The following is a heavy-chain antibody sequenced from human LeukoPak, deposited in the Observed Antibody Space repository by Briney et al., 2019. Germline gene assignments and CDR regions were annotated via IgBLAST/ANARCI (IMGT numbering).Heavy chain of an antibody. CDR1: GYTFTGYY. CDR3: ARDRDLWFGELFRGDY. D-gene: IGHD3-10*01. V-gene: IGHV1-2*02. J-gene: IGHJ4*02. Sequence: ASVKVSCKASGYTFTGYYMHWVRQAPGQGLEWMGWINPNSGGTNYAQKFQGRVTMTRDTSISTAYMELSRLRSDDTAVYYCARDRDLWFGELFRGDYWGQGTLVTVSP. CDR2: INPNSGGT.